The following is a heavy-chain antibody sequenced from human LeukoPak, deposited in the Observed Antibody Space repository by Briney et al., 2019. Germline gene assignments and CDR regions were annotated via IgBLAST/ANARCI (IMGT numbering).Heavy chain of an antibody. J-gene: IGHJ5*02. CDR2: INHSGST. D-gene: IGHD6-13*01. V-gene: IGHV4-34*01. CDR3: ARVVAAAGANWFDP. CDR1: GGSLSGYY. Sequence: SETLSLTCAVYGGSLSGYYWSWIRQPPGKGLEWIGEINHSGSTNYNPSLKSRVTISVDTSKNQFSLKLSSVNAADTAVYYCARVVAAAGANWFDPWGQGTLVTVSS.